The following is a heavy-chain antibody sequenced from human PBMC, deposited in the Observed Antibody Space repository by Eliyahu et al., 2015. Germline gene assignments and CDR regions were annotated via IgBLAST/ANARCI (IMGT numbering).Heavy chain of an antibody. CDR1: GGPISGGGYS. CDR3: ARVGVVAAGSEINWFDP. Sequence: QLHLQESGSGLVKPSQTLSLTCAVSGGPISGGGYSWSWIRQPPGKGLEWIGYIFQSESTFYNPSLKSRVTISVDRSKNQFSLKLSSVTAADTAVYFCARVGVVAAGSEINWFDPWGQGTLVTVSS. V-gene: IGHV4-30-2*01. CDR2: IFQSEST. D-gene: IGHD6-13*01. J-gene: IGHJ5*02.